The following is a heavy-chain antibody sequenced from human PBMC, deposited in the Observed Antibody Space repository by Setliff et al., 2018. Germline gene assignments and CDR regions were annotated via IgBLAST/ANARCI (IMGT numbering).Heavy chain of an antibody. CDR2: ITSSGTTT. J-gene: IGHJ4*02. CDR1: GFIFSDYY. Sequence: GESLKISCAASGFIFSDYYMTWIRQAPGKGLEWVSYITSSGTTTFNADSVKGRFTISRDNAKNSLFLQMNSLRAEDTAVYYCARSSGWYDYWGQGTLVTVSS. V-gene: IGHV3-11*01. D-gene: IGHD6-19*01. CDR3: ARSSGWYDY.